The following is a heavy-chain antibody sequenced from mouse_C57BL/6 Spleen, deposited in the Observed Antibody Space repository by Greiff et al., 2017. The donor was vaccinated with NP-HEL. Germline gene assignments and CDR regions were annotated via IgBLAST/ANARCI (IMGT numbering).Heavy chain of an antibody. J-gene: IGHJ3*01. CDR1: GYSITSGYY. Sequence: DVKLQESGPGLVKPSQSLSLTCSVTGYSITSGYYWNWIRQFPGNKLEWMGYISYDGSNNYNPSLKNRISITRDTSKNQFFLKLNSVTTEDTATYYCARDLGLAYWGQGTLVTVSA. V-gene: IGHV3-6*01. CDR2: ISYDGSN. CDR3: ARDLGLAY. D-gene: IGHD4-1*01.